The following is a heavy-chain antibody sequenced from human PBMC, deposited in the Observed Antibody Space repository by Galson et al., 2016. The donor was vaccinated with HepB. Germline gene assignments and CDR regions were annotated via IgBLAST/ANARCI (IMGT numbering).Heavy chain of an antibody. Sequence: SVKVSCKASGYTFTSYDINWVRQATGQGLEWLGWTNPNSGNTGYAQTFQGRLTMTRNTSITMTRNTSISTAYMELSSLRSDDTAVYSCEFPTEGVAFDIWGQGTMVTVSS. D-gene: IGHD4-17*01. CDR3: EFPTEGVAFDI. CDR2: TNPNSGNT. V-gene: IGHV1-8*01. CDR1: GYTFTSYD. J-gene: IGHJ3*02.